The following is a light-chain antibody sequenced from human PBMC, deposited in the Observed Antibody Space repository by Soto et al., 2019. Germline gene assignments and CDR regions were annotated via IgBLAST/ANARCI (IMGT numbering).Light chain of an antibody. J-gene: IGLJ2*01. CDR2: LNSDGSH. CDR3: QTWGSGIVV. V-gene: IGLV4-69*01. Sequence: QLVLTQSPSASAYLGASVKLTCTLSSGHSNYAIAWHQQQSEKGPRYLMKLNSDGSHSKGDGIPDLFSGSSSGAERYLTISSLQSEEEADYYWQTWGSGIVVFGGGTKLTVL. CDR1: SGHSNYA.